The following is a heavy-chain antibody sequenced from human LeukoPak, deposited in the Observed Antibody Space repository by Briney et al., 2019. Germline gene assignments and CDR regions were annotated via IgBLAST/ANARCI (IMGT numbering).Heavy chain of an antibody. D-gene: IGHD2-2*01. CDR1: GGSISSSSYH. J-gene: IGHJ4*02. Sequence: SETLSLTCTVSGGSISSSSYHWGWIRQPPGKGLEWIGSIYYSGSTYYNPSLKSRVTISVDTSKNQFSLKLSSVTAADTAVYYCARHFYQFRAASDYWGQGTLVTVSS. CDR2: IYYSGST. CDR3: ARHFYQFRAASDY. V-gene: IGHV4-39*01.